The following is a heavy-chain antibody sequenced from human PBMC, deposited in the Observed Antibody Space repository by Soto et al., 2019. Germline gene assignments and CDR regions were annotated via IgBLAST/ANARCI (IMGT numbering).Heavy chain of an antibody. D-gene: IGHD4-17*01. CDR1: GLSLTTSGVG. V-gene: IGHV2-5*02. CDR3: AHQDTTVTTV. J-gene: IGHJ4*02. Sequence: QITLKESGPTLVKPTQTLTLTCTFSGLSLTTSGVGVGWISQPPGKALEWLALIYWDDDKRYSPSLKSRLTIAKDTPKSQVVLKMTNMDPVDTATYCCAHQDTTVTTVWGQGTLVTVSS. CDR2: IYWDDDK.